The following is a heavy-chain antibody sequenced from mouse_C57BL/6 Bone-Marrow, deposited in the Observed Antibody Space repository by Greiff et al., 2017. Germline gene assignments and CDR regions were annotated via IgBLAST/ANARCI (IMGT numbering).Heavy chain of an antibody. CDR1: GYTFTSYW. CDR3: ARSGWLLRNYAMDY. V-gene: IGHV1-72*01. D-gene: IGHD2-3*01. Sequence: QVKLLQPGAELVKPGASVKLSCKASGYTFTSYWLPWVKPRPGRGLEWIGRIDPNSGGTKYNEKLKSKATLSVDKPSSTSYMQLSSLTSEDSAIYYCARSGWLLRNYAMDYWGQGTSVTVSS. J-gene: IGHJ4*01. CDR2: IDPNSGGT.